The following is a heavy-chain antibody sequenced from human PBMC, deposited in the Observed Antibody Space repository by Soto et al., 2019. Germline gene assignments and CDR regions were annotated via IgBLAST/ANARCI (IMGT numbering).Heavy chain of an antibody. CDR3: ARARPASGPAYALDI. V-gene: IGHV3-48*04. D-gene: IGHD2-2*01. CDR2: IGGTGSGT. J-gene: IGHJ3*02. Sequence: EVQLVESGGGLVQPGGSLRLSCAASGFTFSAYSMNWVRQAPGKGLEWVSFIGGTGSGTYYADSVMGRFTISRDNARNSVYLQMDSLRADDTAVYHCARARPASGPAYALDIWGRGTVVTVSS. CDR1: GFTFSAYS.